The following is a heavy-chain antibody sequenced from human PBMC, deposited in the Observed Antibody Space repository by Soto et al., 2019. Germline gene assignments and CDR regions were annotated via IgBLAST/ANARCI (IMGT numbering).Heavy chain of an antibody. D-gene: IGHD2-2*01. V-gene: IGHV3-30*04. Sequence: VGSLRLSCAASGFTFSSYAMHWVRQAPGQGLEWVAFISYDAIHKYYADSVKGRFTISRDNSKTTLYLQMNSLRSEDTAVYYCARDMSTKYTRDYWGQGTLVTVSS. J-gene: IGHJ4*02. CDR2: ISYDAIHK. CDR1: GFTFSSYA. CDR3: ARDMSTKYTRDY.